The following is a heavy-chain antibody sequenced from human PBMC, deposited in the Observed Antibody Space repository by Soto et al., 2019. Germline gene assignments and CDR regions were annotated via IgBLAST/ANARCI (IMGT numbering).Heavy chain of an antibody. CDR2: ITGSTGDT. CDR3: ASDKVGTADDF. D-gene: IGHD2-15*01. J-gene: IGHJ4*02. V-gene: IGHV1-18*01. CDR1: GFTFTNYG. Sequence: VASVKISCKASGFTFTNYGISWVRQAPGQGFEWMGWITGSTGDTNYAQKFQDRLAMTTDTSADTAYMELRSLRGDDTAVYYCASDKVGTADDFRGQGTMVTVSS.